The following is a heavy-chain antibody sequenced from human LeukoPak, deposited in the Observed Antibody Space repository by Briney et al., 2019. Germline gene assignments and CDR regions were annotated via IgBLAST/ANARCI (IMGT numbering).Heavy chain of an antibody. CDR1: SYTFTRYG. J-gene: IGHJ4*02. CDR3: ARVKPTTKGSGSYEY. Sequence: ASVKVSCKASSYTFTRYGISWVRQAPGQGLEWMGWISGSNGNTNYAQKFQGRVSMTADTSTSTAYMELRSLRSDDTAVYYCARVKPTTKGSGSYEYWGQGTLVTVSS. CDR2: ISGSNGNT. V-gene: IGHV1-18*01. D-gene: IGHD1-26*01.